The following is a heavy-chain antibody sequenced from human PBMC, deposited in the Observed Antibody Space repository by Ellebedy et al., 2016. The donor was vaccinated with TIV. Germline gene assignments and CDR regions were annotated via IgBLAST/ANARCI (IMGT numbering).Heavy chain of an antibody. CDR2: INPSGGST. D-gene: IGHD3-10*01. Sequence: ASVKVSXKASGYTFTSYYMHWVRQAPGQGLEWMGIINPSGGSTSYAQKFQGRVTMTTDTSTSTAYMELRSLRSDDTAVYYCARDMGPLWFGVMAFYYGMDVWGQGTTVTVSS. V-gene: IGHV1-46*01. CDR3: ARDMGPLWFGVMAFYYGMDV. CDR1: GYTFTSYY. J-gene: IGHJ6*02.